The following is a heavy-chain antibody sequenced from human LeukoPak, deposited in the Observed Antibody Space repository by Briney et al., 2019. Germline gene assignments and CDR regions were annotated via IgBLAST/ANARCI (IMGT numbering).Heavy chain of an antibody. CDR2: MNPNSGNT. Sequence: ASVKVSCKASGYTFTSYDTNWVRQATGQGLEWMGWMNPNSGNTGYAQKFQGRVTMTRNTSISTAYMELSSLRSEDTAVYYCARRRIPHYYYYGMDVWGQGTTVTVSS. J-gene: IGHJ6*02. D-gene: IGHD2-15*01. V-gene: IGHV1-8*01. CDR1: GYTFTSYD. CDR3: ARRRIPHYYYYGMDV.